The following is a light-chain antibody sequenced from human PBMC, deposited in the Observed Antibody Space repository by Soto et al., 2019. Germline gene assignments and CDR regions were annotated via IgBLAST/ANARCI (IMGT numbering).Light chain of an antibody. J-gene: IGLJ1*01. CDR1: SSDGGGYNY. CDR3: SSYSSSSTPYV. V-gene: IGLV2-14*01. Sequence: QSALTQPASVSGSPGQSITISCTGTSSDGGGYNYVSWYQQHPGKAPKLMIYEVSNRPSGVSNRFSGSKSGTTASLTISGLQAEDEADYYCSSYSSSSTPYVFGTGTKLTVL. CDR2: EVS.